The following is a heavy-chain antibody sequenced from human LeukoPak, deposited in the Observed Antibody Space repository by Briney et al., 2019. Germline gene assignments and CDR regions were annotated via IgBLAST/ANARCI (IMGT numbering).Heavy chain of an antibody. CDR1: GFTFSSYS. Sequence: GGSLRLSCAASGFTFSSYSMNWVRHAPGKGLEWVSGINWNGGSTVYADSVKGRFTISRDNAKNSLYLQMNSLRAEDTALYYCARALAYDFWSYMDVWGKGTTVTVSS. CDR3: ARALAYDFWSYMDV. J-gene: IGHJ6*03. CDR2: INWNGGST. D-gene: IGHD3-3*01. V-gene: IGHV3-20*04.